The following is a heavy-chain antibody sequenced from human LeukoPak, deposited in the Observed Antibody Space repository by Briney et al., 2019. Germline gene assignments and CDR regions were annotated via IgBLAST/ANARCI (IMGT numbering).Heavy chain of an antibody. CDR2: ISYDGSNK. CDR3: ARAPAYYDFWSGYQSRYNWFDP. D-gene: IGHD3-3*01. Sequence: AGGSLRLSCAASGFTFSSYAMHWVRQAPGKGLEWVAVISYDGSNKYYADSVKGRFTTSRDNSKNTLYLQMNSLRAEDTAVYYCARAPAYYDFWSGYQSRYNWFDPWGQGTLVTVSS. J-gene: IGHJ5*02. V-gene: IGHV3-30*04. CDR1: GFTFSSYA.